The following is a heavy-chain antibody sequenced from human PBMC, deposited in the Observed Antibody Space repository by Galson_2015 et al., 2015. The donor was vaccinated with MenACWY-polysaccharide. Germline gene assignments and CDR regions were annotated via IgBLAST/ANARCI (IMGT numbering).Heavy chain of an antibody. CDR3: AKDVTAVAGYFDN. CDR2: ISGSGGGT. CDR1: GFTFSSYA. J-gene: IGHJ4*02. D-gene: IGHD6-19*01. V-gene: IGHV3-23*01. Sequence: SLRLSCAASGFTFSSYAMSWVRQAPGKGLEWVSGISGSGGGTYYADSVKGRFTISRDNTKNTLYLQMNSLRAEDTAVYYCAKDVTAVAGYFDNWGQGTLVAVSS.